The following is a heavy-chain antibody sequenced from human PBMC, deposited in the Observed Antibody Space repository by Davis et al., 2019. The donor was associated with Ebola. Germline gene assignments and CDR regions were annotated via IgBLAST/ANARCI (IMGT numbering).Heavy chain of an antibody. J-gene: IGHJ6*02. D-gene: IGHD5-24*01. Sequence: GESLKISCAASGFTFSSNHMSWVRQAPGKGLVWVSRINSDGSTTTYADSVKGRFTTSRDNSKNSLTLHMTSLGPEDTAVYYCVKDRGEMATIAYYSTGLDVWGHGTTVTVSS. V-gene: IGHV3-74*01. CDR1: GFTFSSNH. CDR3: VKDRGEMATIAYYSTGLDV. CDR2: INSDGSTT.